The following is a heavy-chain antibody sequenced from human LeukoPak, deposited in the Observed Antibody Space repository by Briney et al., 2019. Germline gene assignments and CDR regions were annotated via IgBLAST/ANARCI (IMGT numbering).Heavy chain of an antibody. CDR1: GFTFSSYA. D-gene: IGHD4-23*01. CDR3: ARGRPHGNDY. J-gene: IGHJ4*02. CDR2: ISGSGGGT. Sequence: GGSLRLSCTASGFTFSSYAMTWVRQAPGKGLDWVSGISGSGGGTYYADSVKGRFSISRDNAKNTLYLQMNSLRVEDTAVYYCARGRPHGNDYWGQGTLVTVSS. V-gene: IGHV3-23*01.